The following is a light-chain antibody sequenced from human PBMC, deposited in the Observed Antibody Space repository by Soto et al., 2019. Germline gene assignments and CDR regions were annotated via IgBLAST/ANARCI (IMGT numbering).Light chain of an antibody. CDR1: QSVGSD. V-gene: IGKV3-15*01. Sequence: EIVMTQSPATLFVSLGERATLSCRASQSVGSDLAWYQQKPGQAPRLLIYGASTRANGIPASFSGSGSWTKLILTISSLQSEDFSAYYCQQYNKWPTITFGQGTRLEIK. CDR2: GAS. CDR3: QQYNKWPTIT. J-gene: IGKJ5*01.